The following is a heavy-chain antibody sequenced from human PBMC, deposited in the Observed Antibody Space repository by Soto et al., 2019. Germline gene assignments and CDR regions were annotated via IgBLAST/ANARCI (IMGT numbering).Heavy chain of an antibody. CDR2: INAGNGNT. Sequence: QAQLVQSGAEVKEPGASVKVSCKASGYTFTTYGIHWVRQAPGQRPEWMGWINAGNGNTKYSQKFQGRVTITRDTSASTLYMEVSSLSSEDTAVYYCARDGAHSDYGFPVWGQGTLVTVSS. CDR3: ARDGAHSDYGFPV. J-gene: IGHJ4*02. CDR1: GYTFTTYG. D-gene: IGHD3-16*01. V-gene: IGHV1-3*01.